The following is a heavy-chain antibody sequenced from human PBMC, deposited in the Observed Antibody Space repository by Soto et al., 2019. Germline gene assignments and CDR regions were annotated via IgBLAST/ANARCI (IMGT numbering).Heavy chain of an antibody. J-gene: IGHJ3*02. Sequence: QVQLVQSGAEVKKPGASVKVSCKASGYTFTGYYMHWVRQAPGQGLEWMGWINPNSGGTNYAQKFQGWVTMTRDTSISTAYMELSRLRSDDTAVYYCARGTWELLRVDAFDIWGQGTMVTVSS. D-gene: IGHD1-26*01. CDR1: GYTFTGYY. CDR2: INPNSGGT. CDR3: ARGTWELLRVDAFDI. V-gene: IGHV1-2*04.